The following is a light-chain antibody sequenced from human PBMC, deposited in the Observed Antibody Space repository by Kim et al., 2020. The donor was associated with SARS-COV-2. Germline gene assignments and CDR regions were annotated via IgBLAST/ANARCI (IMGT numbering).Light chain of an antibody. Sequence: QSITISCTGTSSDVGSYNLVCWYQQHPGKAPKLVIYEGSKRPSGVSNRFSGSKSGNTASLTISGLQAEDEADYYCCSYAGSSAPVVFGGGTQLTVL. CDR1: SSDVGSYNL. CDR2: EGS. V-gene: IGLV2-23*01. J-gene: IGLJ2*01. CDR3: CSYAGSSAPVV.